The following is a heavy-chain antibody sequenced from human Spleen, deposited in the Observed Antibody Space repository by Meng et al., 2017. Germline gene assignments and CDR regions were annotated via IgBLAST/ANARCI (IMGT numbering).Heavy chain of an antibody. V-gene: IGHV4-59*02. CDR2: IHNSGGP. J-gene: IGHJ6*02. D-gene: IGHD3-16*01. Sequence: SETLSLTCTVSGASVSSYYWSWIRQTPGKGLEWIGYIHNSGGPTYNPSLKSRVTMSVDTSKNQFSLKLSSVAAADTAVYYCARGLWGTVDVWGHGTAVTVSS. CDR3: ARGLWGTVDV. CDR1: GASVSSYY.